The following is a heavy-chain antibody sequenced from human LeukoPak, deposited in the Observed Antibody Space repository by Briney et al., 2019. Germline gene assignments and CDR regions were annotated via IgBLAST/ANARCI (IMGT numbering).Heavy chain of an antibody. Sequence: GGSLRLSCAASGFTFSSYGMHWVRQAPGKGLEWVAVIWYDGSNKYYADSVKGRFTISRDNSKNTLYLQMNSLRAEDTAVYYCAKDSEFLDAFDIWGQGTMVTVSS. V-gene: IGHV3-33*06. CDR2: IWYDGSNK. CDR1: GFTFSSYG. CDR3: AKDSEFLDAFDI. J-gene: IGHJ3*02. D-gene: IGHD3-10*01.